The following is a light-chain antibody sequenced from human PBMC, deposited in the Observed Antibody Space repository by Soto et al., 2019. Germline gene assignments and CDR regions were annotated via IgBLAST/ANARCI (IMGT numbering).Light chain of an antibody. CDR1: SSDVGTYDL. CDR3: CSLAGSNSWV. V-gene: IGLV2-23*01. Sequence: QSALTQPASVSGSPGQSITISCTGSSSDVGTYDLVSWYQHHPGAAPKLMIYEATRRPSGISNRFSGSKSGNTASLTISGLQAEDEADYYCCSLAGSNSWVFGGGTQLTVL. J-gene: IGLJ3*02. CDR2: EAT.